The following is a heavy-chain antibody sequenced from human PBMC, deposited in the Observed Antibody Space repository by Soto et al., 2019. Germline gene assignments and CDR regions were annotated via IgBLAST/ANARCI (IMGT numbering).Heavy chain of an antibody. J-gene: IGHJ4*02. CDR2: ISGSGGST. Sequence: PGGSLRLSCAASGFTFSSYAMSCVRQAPGKGLEWVSAISGSGGSTYYADSVKGRFTISRDNSKNTLYLQMNSLRAEDTAVYYCAKAVAATLLYYFDYWGQGTLVTVSS. D-gene: IGHD2-15*01. CDR3: AKAVAATLLYYFDY. CDR1: GFTFSSYA. V-gene: IGHV3-23*01.